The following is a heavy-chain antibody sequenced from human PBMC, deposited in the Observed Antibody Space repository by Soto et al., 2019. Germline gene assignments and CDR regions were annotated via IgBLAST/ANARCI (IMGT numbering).Heavy chain of an antibody. V-gene: IGHV3-33*01. CDR2: IWCDGSNK. CDR3: ARDSIGAVAGAYFDY. Sequence: QVQLVESGGGVVQPGRSLRLSCAASGFTFSSYGMHWVRQAPGKGLEWVAVIWCDGSNKYYADSVKGRFTISRDNSKNTLYLQMNSLRAEDTAVYYCARDSIGAVAGAYFDYWGQGTLVTVSS. D-gene: IGHD6-19*01. CDR1: GFTFSSYG. J-gene: IGHJ4*02.